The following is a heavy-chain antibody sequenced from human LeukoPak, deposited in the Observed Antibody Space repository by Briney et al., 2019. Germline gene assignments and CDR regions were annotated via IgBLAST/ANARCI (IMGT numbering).Heavy chain of an antibody. CDR2: IYYSGST. V-gene: IGHV4-39*01. J-gene: IGHJ6*03. D-gene: IGHD1-14*01. Sequence: SETLSLTCTVSGGSISSSSYYWGWIRQPPGTGLEWIGSIYYSGSTYYNPSLKSRVTISVDTSKNQFSLKLSSVTAADTAVYYCARQSWSGYSYYYYYMDVWGKGTTVTVSS. CDR1: GGSISSSSYY. CDR3: ARQSWSGYSYYYYYMDV.